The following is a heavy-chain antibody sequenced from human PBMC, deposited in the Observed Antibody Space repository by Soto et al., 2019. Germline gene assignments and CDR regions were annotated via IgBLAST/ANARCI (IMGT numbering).Heavy chain of an antibody. D-gene: IGHD3-10*01. Sequence: NPSETLSLTCTVSGGSISSYYWSWIRQPPGKGLEWIGYIYYSGSTNYNPSLKSRVSISVDTSKNQFSLKLSSVTAADTAVYYCARGKWEDTHAVYYYGSGSFYIPVHFDYWGQGTLVTVSS. V-gene: IGHV4-59*08. CDR3: ARGKWEDTHAVYYYGSGSFYIPVHFDY. J-gene: IGHJ4*02. CDR2: IYYSGST. CDR1: GGSISSYY.